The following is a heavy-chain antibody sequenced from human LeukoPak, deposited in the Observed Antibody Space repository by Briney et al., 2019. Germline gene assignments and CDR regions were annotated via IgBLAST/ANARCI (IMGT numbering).Heavy chain of an antibody. D-gene: IGHD1-26*01. CDR1: GGSISSYY. CDR3: ARDWKVGATVY. CDR2: IYTGGST. V-gene: IGHV4-4*07. J-gene: IGHJ4*02. Sequence: PPETLSLTCTVSGGSISSYYWSWIRQPAGKGLEWIGRIYTGGSTNYNPSLKSRVTMSVDTSKNQFSLKLSSVTAADTAVYYCARDWKVGATVYWGQGTLVTVSS.